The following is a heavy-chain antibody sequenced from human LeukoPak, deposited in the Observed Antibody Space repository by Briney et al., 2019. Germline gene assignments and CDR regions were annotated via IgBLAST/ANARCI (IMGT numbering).Heavy chain of an antibody. CDR1: GGSFSGYY. J-gene: IGHJ4*02. V-gene: IGHV4-34*01. CDR3: ARGTPNPPNFDY. D-gene: IGHD1-14*01. CDR2: INHSGST. Sequence: SETLSLTCAVYGGSFSGYYWSWIRQPPGKGLEWIGEINHSGSTNYNPSLKSRVTISVDTSKNQFSLKLSSVTAADTAVYYCARGTPNPPNFDYWGQGTLVTVSS.